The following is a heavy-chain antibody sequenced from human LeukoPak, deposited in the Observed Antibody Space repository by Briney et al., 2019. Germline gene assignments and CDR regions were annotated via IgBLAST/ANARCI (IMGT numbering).Heavy chain of an antibody. CDR3: ATQGDGYNSPFDY. Sequence: PGGSLRLSWAGSGFKISSYMLTWVRQAPGEGVGLVSSISSSSSYIYYPDSVKGRFTISRDNAKKSLFLQMNSLRADDTAIYYCATQGDGYNSPFDYWGQGTLVTVSS. V-gene: IGHV3-21*01. J-gene: IGHJ4*02. CDR1: GFKISSYM. CDR2: ISSSSSYI. D-gene: IGHD5-24*01.